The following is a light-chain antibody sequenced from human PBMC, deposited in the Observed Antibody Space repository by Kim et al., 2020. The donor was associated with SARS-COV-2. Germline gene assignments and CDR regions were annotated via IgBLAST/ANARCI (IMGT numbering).Light chain of an antibody. J-gene: IGLJ2*01. CDR2: DDS. CDR1: KMGTKS. CDR3: QVWDSRSYHVV. V-gene: IGLV3-21*03. Sequence: SYELTQPPSVSVAPGTTARITCGGEKMGTKSVHWYQQKPGQAPVLVVNDDSDRPSGIPERFSGSNSGNTATLTISWVETEDEADYYCQVWDSRSYHVVFGGGTRLTVL.